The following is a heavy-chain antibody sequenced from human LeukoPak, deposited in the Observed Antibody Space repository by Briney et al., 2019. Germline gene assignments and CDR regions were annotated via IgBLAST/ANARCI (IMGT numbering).Heavy chain of an antibody. D-gene: IGHD6-13*01. J-gene: IGHJ4*02. Sequence: PGGSLRLSCAASGFTLSSYAMHWVGQAPGKGLEWEAVISYDGSNKYYADSVKGRFTISRDNSKNTLYLQMNSLRAEDTAAYYCARIGSSWYQGVGDYWGQGILVTVSS. CDR1: GFTLSSYA. CDR2: ISYDGSNK. V-gene: IGHV3-30-3*01. CDR3: ARIGSSWYQGVGDY.